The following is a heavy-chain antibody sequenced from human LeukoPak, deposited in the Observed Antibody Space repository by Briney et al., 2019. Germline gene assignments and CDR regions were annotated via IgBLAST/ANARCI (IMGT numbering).Heavy chain of an antibody. J-gene: IGHJ5*02. V-gene: IGHV4-4*07. CDR2: IYTTGST. CDR3: AREYGDYVVTWFDP. D-gene: IGHD4-17*01. Sequence: SETLSLTCTASGDSISSYYWSWIRQPAGKGLEWIGRIYTTGSTNYNPSLKSRITMSLDTSKNQFSLKLRSVTAADTAVYYCAREYGDYVVTWFDPWGQGTLVTVSS. CDR1: GDSISSYY.